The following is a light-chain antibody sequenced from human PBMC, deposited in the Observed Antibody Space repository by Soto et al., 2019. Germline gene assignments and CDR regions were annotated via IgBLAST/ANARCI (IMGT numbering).Light chain of an antibody. V-gene: IGKV2-30*02. CDR1: QSLLHSNVYKF. Sequence: VITQSPPSLPVIPGEPASISCRSSQSLLHSNVYKFLDWYLQRPGRSPRRLIYKVSNRDSGVPARFSGSGSGTDFALKISRVEAEDVGVYYCMQGTHWPIAFGQGTRLEI. CDR3: MQGTHWPIA. CDR2: KVS. J-gene: IGKJ5*01.